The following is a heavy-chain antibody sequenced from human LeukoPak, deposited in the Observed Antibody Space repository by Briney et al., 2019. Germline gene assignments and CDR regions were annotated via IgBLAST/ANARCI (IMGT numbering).Heavy chain of an antibody. CDR2: MNPKSGDT. J-gene: IGHJ6*03. V-gene: IGHV1-8*03. CDR3: ARGRYMDV. CDR1: GYIFIDYE. Sequence: ASVKVSCKASGYIFIDYEINWVRQATGQGLEWMGWMNPKSGDTGYEQKFKGRVTITRDSSIRTVYMELSSLRSEATALYYCARGRYMDVWGKGTTVTVSS.